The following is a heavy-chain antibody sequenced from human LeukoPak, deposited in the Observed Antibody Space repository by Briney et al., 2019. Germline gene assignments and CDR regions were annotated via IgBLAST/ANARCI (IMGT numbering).Heavy chain of an antibody. CDR3: AKDRFASGDFDY. D-gene: IGHD1-26*01. CDR1: GFTFSSYA. CDR2: ISGSGGST. Sequence: GRSLRLSCAASGFTFSSYAMSWVRQPPGKGLEWVSAISGSGGSTYYADSVKGRFTISRDNSKNTLYLQMNSLRAEDTAVYYCAKDRFASGDFDYWGQGTLVTVSS. J-gene: IGHJ4*02. V-gene: IGHV3-23*01.